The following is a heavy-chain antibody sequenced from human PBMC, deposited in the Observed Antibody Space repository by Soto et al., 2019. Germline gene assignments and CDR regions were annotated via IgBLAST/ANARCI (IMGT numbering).Heavy chain of an antibody. CDR1: GFTFSSYS. Sequence: GGSLRLSCAASGFTFSSYSMNWVRQAPGKGLEWVSYISRSSSTIYYADSVKGRFTISRDNAKNSLYLQMNSLRAEDTAVYYCARDKDSSWYDLCEDAFDIWGQGTMVTVSS. CDR3: ARDKDSSWYDLCEDAFDI. CDR2: ISRSSSTI. V-gene: IGHV3-48*01. D-gene: IGHD6-13*01. J-gene: IGHJ3*02.